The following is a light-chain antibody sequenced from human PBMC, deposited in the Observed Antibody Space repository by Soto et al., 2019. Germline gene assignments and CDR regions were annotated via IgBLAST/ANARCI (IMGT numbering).Light chain of an antibody. J-gene: IGKJ5*01. V-gene: IGKV1-39*01. CDR2: GAS. CDR1: QSIGKH. CDR3: QQSYTSPST. Sequence: DIQMTQSPSFLSASVGDRVTITCRASQSIGKHLNWYQQKPGKAPKFLIYGASTLQSGVPSRFTGSASGTDFTLTVNSLQAEDFATYYCQQSYTSPSTFGQGTRLEI.